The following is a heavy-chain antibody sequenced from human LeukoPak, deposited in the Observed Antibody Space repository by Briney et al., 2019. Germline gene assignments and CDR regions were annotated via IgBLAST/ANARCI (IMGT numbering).Heavy chain of an antibody. CDR3: AKRQYNSGSYAMDV. Sequence: PGGSLRLSCAASGVTFSSHGMTWVRQAPGKGLEWVASITNNAVATYYADSVKGRFTISRDNSRDTLYLQMNSLRVEDTAVYFCAKRQYNSGSYAMDVWGQGTTVTVSS. D-gene: IGHD6-19*01. CDR2: ITNNAVAT. J-gene: IGHJ6*02. V-gene: IGHV3-23*01. CDR1: GVTFSSHG.